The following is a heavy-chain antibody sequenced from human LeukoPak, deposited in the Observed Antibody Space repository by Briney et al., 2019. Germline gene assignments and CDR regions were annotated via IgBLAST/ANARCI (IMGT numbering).Heavy chain of an antibody. CDR1: GFAFSSYG. CDR3: AILTGYYMDDY. Sequence: GGSLRLSCAASGFAFSSYGMHWVRQAPGKGLEWVAVISYDGSNKYYADSVKGRFTISRDNSKNTLYPQMNSLRAEDTAVYYCAILTGYYMDDYWGQGTLVTVSS. J-gene: IGHJ4*02. CDR2: ISYDGSNK. V-gene: IGHV3-30*03. D-gene: IGHD3-9*01.